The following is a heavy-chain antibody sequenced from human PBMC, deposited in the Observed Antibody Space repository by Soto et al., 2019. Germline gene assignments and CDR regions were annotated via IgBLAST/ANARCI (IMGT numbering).Heavy chain of an antibody. CDR3: AREIFPGIAVAGTTFGY. CDR1: GYTFTSYG. CDR2: ISAYNGNT. J-gene: IGHJ4*02. Sequence: ASVKVSCKASGYTFTSYGISWVRQAPGQGLEWMGWISAYNGNTNYAQKLQGGVTMTTDTSTSTAYMGLRSLRSDDAAVYYCAREIFPGIAVAGTTFGYWGQGTLVTVSS. D-gene: IGHD6-19*01. V-gene: IGHV1-18*01.